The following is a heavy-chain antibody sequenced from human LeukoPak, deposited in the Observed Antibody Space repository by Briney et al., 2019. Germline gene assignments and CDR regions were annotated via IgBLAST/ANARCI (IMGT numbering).Heavy chain of an antibody. D-gene: IGHD6-13*01. Sequence: GGSLRLSCAASGFTFSSYWMSWVRQAPGKGLEWVANIKQDGSEKYYVDSVKGRFTISRDNAKNSLYPQMNSLRAEDTAVYYCARGNRKGSWYGEDYYYGMDVWGQGTTVTVSS. V-gene: IGHV3-7*05. CDR3: ARGNRKGSWYGEDYYYGMDV. J-gene: IGHJ6*02. CDR1: GFTFSSYW. CDR2: IKQDGSEK.